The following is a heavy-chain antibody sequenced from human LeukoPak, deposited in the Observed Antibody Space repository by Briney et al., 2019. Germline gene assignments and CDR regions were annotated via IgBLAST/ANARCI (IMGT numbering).Heavy chain of an antibody. CDR3: TMGDSRDYFDY. V-gene: IGHV3-74*01. D-gene: IGHD3-22*01. J-gene: IGHJ4*02. Sequence: GGSLRLSCAASGFTFSSYWMHWVRQAPGKGLVWVSCINSDGSSTSYADFVKGRFTISSDNAKNTLYLQMNSLRAEDTAVYYCTMGDSRDYFDYWGQGTLVTVSS. CDR1: GFTFSSYW. CDR2: INSDGSST.